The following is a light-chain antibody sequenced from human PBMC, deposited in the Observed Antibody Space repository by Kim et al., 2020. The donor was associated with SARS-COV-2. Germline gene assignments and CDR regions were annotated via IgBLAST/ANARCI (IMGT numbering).Light chain of an antibody. CDR2: QAS. CDR1: QSVTTF. V-gene: IGKV3-11*01. CDR3: QQRSNWLT. J-gene: IGKJ4*01. Sequence: SLSPGDRATRSCRASQSVTTFLAWLQQKPGQAPRVLIYQASKRATGIPARFSGSGSGTDFTLTISSLEPEDFAVYYCQQRSNWLTFGGGTKVDIK.